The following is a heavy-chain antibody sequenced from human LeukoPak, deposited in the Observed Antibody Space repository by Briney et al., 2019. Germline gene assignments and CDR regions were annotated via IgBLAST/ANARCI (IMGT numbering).Heavy chain of an antibody. J-gene: IGHJ4*02. CDR2: FYRGDST. CDR1: GFTVSSSY. V-gene: IGHV3-53*01. CDR3: AREVVSTPSYFDS. D-gene: IGHD2-15*01. Sequence: PGGSLRLSCAASGFTVSSSYMYWVRQAPGKGLEWVSFFYRGDSTYYAESVRGRFTISRDNSKNTLYLLMNSRIPEDTAVYYCAREVVSTPSYFDSWGQGTLVTVSS.